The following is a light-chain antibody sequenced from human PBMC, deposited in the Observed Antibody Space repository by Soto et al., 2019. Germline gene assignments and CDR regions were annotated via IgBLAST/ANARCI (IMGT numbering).Light chain of an antibody. Sequence: EIVLTQAPGTLSLSPGERATLSCRASQSVSSSYLAWHQQKPGRAPRLLIYGASSRATGIPDRFSGSGSGTDFTLTISRLEPEDFAVYYCQQYGSSPGTFGQGTKLEIK. J-gene: IGKJ2*01. CDR2: GAS. CDR1: QSVSSSY. V-gene: IGKV3-20*01. CDR3: QQYGSSPGT.